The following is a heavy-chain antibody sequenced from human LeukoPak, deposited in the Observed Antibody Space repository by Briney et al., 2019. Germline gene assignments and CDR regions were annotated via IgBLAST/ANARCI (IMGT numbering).Heavy chain of an antibody. Sequence: GGSLRLSCAASGFTFSSYSMNWVRQAPGKGLEWVSSISDSGDNTYYADSVKGRSTISRDNSKNTLYLQMNSLRVDDTAVYYCAKSFYPGGSSFTFNIWGQGTLVTVSS. CDR3: AKSFYPGGSSFTFNI. V-gene: IGHV3-23*01. CDR2: ISDSGDNT. D-gene: IGHD3-10*01. CDR1: GFTFSSYS. J-gene: IGHJ3*02.